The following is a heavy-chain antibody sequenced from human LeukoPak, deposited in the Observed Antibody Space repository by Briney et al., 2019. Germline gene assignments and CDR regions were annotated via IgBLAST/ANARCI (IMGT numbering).Heavy chain of an antibody. CDR3: ARWSYSSGWYVGAFDI. V-gene: IGHV4-38-2*02. J-gene: IGHJ3*02. CDR1: SYSMTRGYY. CDR2: IYYSGST. D-gene: IGHD6-19*01. Sequence: SETLSLTCSVSSYSMTRGYYWGWIRQPPGKGLEWIGSIYYSGSTYYNPSLKSRVTISVDTSKNQFSLKLSSVTAADTAVYYCARWSYSSGWYVGAFDIWGQGTMVTVSS.